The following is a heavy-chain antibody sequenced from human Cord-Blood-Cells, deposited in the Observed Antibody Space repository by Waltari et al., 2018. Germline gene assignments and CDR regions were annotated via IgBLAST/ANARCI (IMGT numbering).Heavy chain of an antibody. CDR1: GFTFSSYG. D-gene: IGHD3-9*01. Sequence: QVQLVESGGGVVQPGRSLRLSCAASGFTFSSYGMHWVRQAPGTGLEWVAVIWYDGRNKYYADAVKGRFTISIANSKNTLYLQMNRLRAEDTAVYYCARDMNYDILTGYYKGGFDYWGQGTLVTVSS. V-gene: IGHV3-33*01. CDR3: ARDMNYDILTGYYKGGFDY. J-gene: IGHJ4*02. CDR2: IWYDGRNK.